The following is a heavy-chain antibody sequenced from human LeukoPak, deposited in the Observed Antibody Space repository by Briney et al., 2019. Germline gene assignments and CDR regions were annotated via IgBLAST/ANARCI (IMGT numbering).Heavy chain of an antibody. Sequence: GESLKISCKGSRYSFTSYWIGWVRQMPGKGLEWMGIIYPGDSDTRYSPSFQGQVTISADKSISTAYLQWSSLKASDTAMYYCARQGTYCSSTSCYTVTDYWGQGTLVTVSS. CDR3: ARQGTYCSSTSCYTVTDY. CDR2: IYPGDSDT. CDR1: RYSFTSYW. J-gene: IGHJ4*02. D-gene: IGHD2-2*02. V-gene: IGHV5-51*01.